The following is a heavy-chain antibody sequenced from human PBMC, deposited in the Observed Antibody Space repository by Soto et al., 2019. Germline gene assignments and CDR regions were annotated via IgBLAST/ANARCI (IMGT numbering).Heavy chain of an antibody. J-gene: IGHJ4*02. CDR3: ARHNYGSGSTYFDY. D-gene: IGHD3-10*01. CDR2: IYYSGST. CDR1: GGSISSYY. Sequence: SETLSLTCTVSGGSISSYYWSWIRQPPGKGLEWIGYIYYSGSTNYNPSLKSRVTTSVDTSKNQFSLKLNSMTAADTAVYYCARHNYGSGSTYFDYWGQGTLVTVSS. V-gene: IGHV4-59*08.